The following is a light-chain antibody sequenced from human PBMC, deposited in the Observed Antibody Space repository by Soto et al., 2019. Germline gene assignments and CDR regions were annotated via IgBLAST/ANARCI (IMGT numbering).Light chain of an antibody. CDR3: SSYTGTTTVV. V-gene: IGLV2-14*03. CDR1: SSDVGAYNY. CDR2: DVT. J-gene: IGLJ2*01. Sequence: QSVLTQPASVSGSPGQSITISCTGTSSDVGAYNYVSWYQRHPGKAPKILIYDVTNRPSGVSNRFSGSKSGNTASLTISGLQAEDEADYYCSSYTGTTTVVFGGGTKVTVL.